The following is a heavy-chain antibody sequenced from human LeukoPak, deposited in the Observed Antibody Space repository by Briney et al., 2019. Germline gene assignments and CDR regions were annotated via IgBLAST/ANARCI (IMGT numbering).Heavy chain of an antibody. V-gene: IGHV3-30*18. CDR3: AKESTAYYYYGMHV. J-gene: IGHJ6*02. D-gene: IGHD2-21*02. CDR1: GFTFSNYA. CDR2: MSYDGTNK. Sequence: GRSLRLSCAASGFTFSNYAMHWVRQAPGKGLEWVAVMSYDGTNKYYPDSVKGRFTISRDNSCNTLYLQMDSLTAEDTAVYYCAKESTAYYYYGMHVWGQGTTVTVSS.